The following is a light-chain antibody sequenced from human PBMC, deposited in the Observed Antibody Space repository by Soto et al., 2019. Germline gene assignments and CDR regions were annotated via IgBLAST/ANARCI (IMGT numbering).Light chain of an antibody. Sequence: EIVLTQSPATLSLSPGERATHTCRASQSVSSYVAWYQQKPGQAPRLLMYDTSNRATGIPARFSGSGSGTDFTLTISSLEPEDFAVYYCQQRSNFLWTFGQGTKVEIK. V-gene: IGKV3-11*01. CDR3: QQRSNFLWT. CDR2: DTS. CDR1: QSVSSY. J-gene: IGKJ1*01.